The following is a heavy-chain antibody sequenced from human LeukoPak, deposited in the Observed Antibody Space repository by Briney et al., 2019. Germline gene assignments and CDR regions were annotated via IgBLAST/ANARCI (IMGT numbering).Heavy chain of an antibody. V-gene: IGHV3-9*01. CDR1: GFTFDDYA. Sequence: AGVSLRLSCAASGFTFDDYAMHWVRQAPGKGLEWVSGISWNSGSIGYADSVKGRFTISRDNAKNSLYLQMNSLRAEDTALYYCAKMRRGYSVFGYWGQGTLVTVSS. D-gene: IGHD2-15*01. J-gene: IGHJ4*02. CDR3: AKMRRGYSVFGY. CDR2: ISWNSGSI.